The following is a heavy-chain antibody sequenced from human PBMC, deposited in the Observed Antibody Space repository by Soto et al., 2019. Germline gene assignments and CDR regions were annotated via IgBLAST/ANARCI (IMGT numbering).Heavy chain of an antibody. Sequence: SGTLSLTCAVSGGAISSGGYSWSWIRQPPGKGLECIGYIYHSRSTYYNPSLKSRVTISVDRSKNQFSLKLSSVTAADTAVYYCARGPPLGYWGKGTLVT. V-gene: IGHV4-30-2*01. CDR3: ARGPPLGY. J-gene: IGHJ4*02. CDR2: IYHSRST. CDR1: GGAISSGGYS.